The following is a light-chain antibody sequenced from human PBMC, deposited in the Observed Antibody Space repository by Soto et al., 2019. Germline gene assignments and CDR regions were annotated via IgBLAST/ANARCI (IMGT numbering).Light chain of an antibody. CDR1: QSIDSW. Sequence: DIQMTQSPSSVSASVGDRVTITCRASQSIDSWLAWYQQKPGKAPNLLIFGASKLQSGVPSRFSGSGSGTDFTLTIRGLQPEDFATYYCQLAHSFPWTFGQGTKVDIK. V-gene: IGKV1-12*01. CDR2: GAS. J-gene: IGKJ1*01. CDR3: QLAHSFPWT.